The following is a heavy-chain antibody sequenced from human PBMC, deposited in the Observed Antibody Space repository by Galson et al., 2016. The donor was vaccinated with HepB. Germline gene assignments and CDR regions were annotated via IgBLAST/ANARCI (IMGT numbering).Heavy chain of an antibody. Sequence: LRLSCAASGFTFSDYSMNWVRQAPGKGLEWVSCINSHSSYKYYADSGRGRFTVSRDNAKNSLYLQMSSLRAEDTAVYYCARATRGYSGYDGAFDIWGQGTMVTVSS. CDR1: GFTFSDYS. D-gene: IGHD5-12*01. J-gene: IGHJ3*02. CDR2: INSHSSYK. V-gene: IGHV3-21*01. CDR3: ARATRGYSGYDGAFDI.